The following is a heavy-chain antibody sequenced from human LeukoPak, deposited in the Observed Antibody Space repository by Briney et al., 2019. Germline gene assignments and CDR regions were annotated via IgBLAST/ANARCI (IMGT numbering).Heavy chain of an antibody. J-gene: IGHJ6*03. Sequence: GGSLRLSCAASGFTFSNYVMQWVRQAPGKGLEWVALIAHDGSNKYYADSVKGRFTISRENSKSTVYLQMNSLRPEDTAVYYCARVGPWVNPDHYYYYMDVWGKGTTVTVSS. CDR1: GFTFSNYV. CDR3: ARVGPWVNPDHYYYYMDV. CDR2: IAHDGSNK. V-gene: IGHV3-30*03. D-gene: IGHD1-14*01.